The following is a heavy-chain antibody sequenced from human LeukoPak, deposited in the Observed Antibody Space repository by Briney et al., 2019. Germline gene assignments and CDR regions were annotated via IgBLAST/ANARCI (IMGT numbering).Heavy chain of an antibody. J-gene: IGHJ4*02. CDR1: GGTFSSYA. CDR2: IIPIFGTA. CDR3: ARDSRDGYNYDQYYFDY. V-gene: IGHV1-69*13. D-gene: IGHD5-24*01. Sequence: SVKVSCKASGGTFSSYAISWVRQAPGQGLEWMGGIIPIFGTANYAQKFQGRVTITADESTSTAYMELSSLRSEDTAVYYCARDSRDGYNYDQYYFDYWGQGTLATVSS.